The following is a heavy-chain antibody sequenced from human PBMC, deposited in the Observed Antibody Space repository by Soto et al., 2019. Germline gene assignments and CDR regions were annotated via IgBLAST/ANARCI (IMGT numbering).Heavy chain of an antibody. V-gene: IGHV3-30*18. J-gene: IGHJ4*01. CDR2: ISYDGRNK. Sequence: GGSLRLSCAASGFTFSSYGMHWVRQAPGKGLEWVAVISYDGRNKYYADSVKGRFTISRDNSKNTLYLQMDSLRAEDTAVYYCAKGSGSDFWSRYYFWGHGTQVTVSS. D-gene: IGHD3-3*01. CDR1: GFTFSSYG. CDR3: AKGSGSDFWSRYYF.